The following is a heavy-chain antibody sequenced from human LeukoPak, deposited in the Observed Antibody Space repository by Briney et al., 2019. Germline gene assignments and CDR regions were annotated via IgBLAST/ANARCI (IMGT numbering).Heavy chain of an antibody. J-gene: IGHJ5*02. CDR2: INPNSGGT. CDR1: GYTFTGYY. D-gene: IGHD3-9*01. Sequence: ASVKVSCKASGYTFTGYYTHWVRQAPGQGLEWMGRINPNSGGTNYAQKLQGRVTMTRDTSISTAYMELSRLRSDDTAVYYCARGFDDILTGYYGFDPWGQGTLVTVSS. CDR3: ARGFDDILTGYYGFDP. V-gene: IGHV1-2*06.